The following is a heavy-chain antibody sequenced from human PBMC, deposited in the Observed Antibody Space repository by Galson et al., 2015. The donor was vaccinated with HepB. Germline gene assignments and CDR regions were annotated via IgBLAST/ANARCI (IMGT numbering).Heavy chain of an antibody. Sequence: SLRLSCAASGFTFSSYAMSWVRQAPGKGLEWVSAISGSGGSAYYADSVKGRFTISRDNSKNTLYLQMNSLRAEDTAVYYCAKDSSRNWNSPRAFDIWGQGTMVTVSS. D-gene: IGHD1-7*01. CDR3: AKDSSRNWNSPRAFDI. CDR2: ISGSGGSA. J-gene: IGHJ3*02. V-gene: IGHV3-23*01. CDR1: GFTFSSYA.